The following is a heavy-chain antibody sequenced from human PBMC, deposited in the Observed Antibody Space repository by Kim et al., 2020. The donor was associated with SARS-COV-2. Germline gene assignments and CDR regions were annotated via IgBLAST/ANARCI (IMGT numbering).Heavy chain of an antibody. V-gene: IGHV3-30*07. CDR3: ARDHEFAPMDVGDY. Sequence: ADSGNGRYTISRDNSETTLYLQMNSLSAEDTAVDYCARDHEFAPMDVGDYWGQGTLVTVSS. J-gene: IGHJ4*02. D-gene: IGHD1-26*01.